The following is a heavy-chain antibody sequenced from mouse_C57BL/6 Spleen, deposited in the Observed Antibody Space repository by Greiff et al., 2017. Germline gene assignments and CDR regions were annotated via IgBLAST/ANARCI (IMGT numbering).Heavy chain of an antibody. CDR1: GYTFTSYW. Sequence: QVQLQQPGAELVKPGASVKLSCKASGYTFTSYWMHWVKQRPGQGLEWIGMIHPNSGSTNYNEKFKSKATLTVGKSSSTAYMQLSSLTSEDSAVYYCARERNWDYFDYWGQGTTLTVSS. V-gene: IGHV1-64*01. CDR2: IHPNSGST. D-gene: IGHD4-1*01. CDR3: ARERNWDYFDY. J-gene: IGHJ2*01.